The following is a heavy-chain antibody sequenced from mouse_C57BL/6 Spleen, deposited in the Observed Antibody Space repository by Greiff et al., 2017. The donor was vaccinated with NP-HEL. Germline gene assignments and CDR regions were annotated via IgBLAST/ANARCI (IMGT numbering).Heavy chain of an antibody. CDR1: GFTFTDYY. V-gene: IGHV7-3*01. Sequence: EVKLVESGGGLVQPGGSLSLSCAASGFTFTDYYMSWVRQPPGTALEWLGFIRNKANGYTTEYSASVKGRFTISRDNSQSILYLQMNALRAEDSATYYCARYHLVAPDAMDYWGQGTSVTVSS. J-gene: IGHJ4*01. CDR2: IRNKANGYTT. CDR3: ARYHLVAPDAMDY. D-gene: IGHD1-1*01.